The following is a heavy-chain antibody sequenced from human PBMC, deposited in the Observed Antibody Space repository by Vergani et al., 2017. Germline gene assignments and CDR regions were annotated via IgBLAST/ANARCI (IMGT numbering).Heavy chain of an antibody. CDR2: ISGSGGFT. D-gene: IGHD3-22*01. CDR1: GFTFTNFA. CDR3: AKDNVPGYYDSSGYCDY. V-gene: IGHV3-23*01. Sequence: EVQLLESGGNLVQPGGSLRLSCAASGFTFTNFAMTWVRQAPGEGLEWVSGISGSGGFTYYADSVKGRFTISRDNSKNTMFLQMNNLRAEDTAVYYCAKDNVPGYYDSSGYCDYWGQGRLVTVSS. J-gene: IGHJ4*02.